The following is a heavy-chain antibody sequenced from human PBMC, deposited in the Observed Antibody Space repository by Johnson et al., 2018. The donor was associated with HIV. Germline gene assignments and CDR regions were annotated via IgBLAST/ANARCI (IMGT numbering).Heavy chain of an antibody. D-gene: IGHD6-19*01. CDR2: ISWNGGST. CDR3: AREPGYSSGPDAFDL. J-gene: IGHJ3*01. V-gene: IGHV3-9*01. CDR1: GFTFDDYA. Sequence: VQLVESGGGLVQPGRSLRLSCAASGFTFDDYAMHWVRQAPGKGLEWVSGISWNGGSTGYTDSVKGRFTISRDNAKNSLYLQMNSLRAEDTAVYYCAREPGYSSGPDAFDLWGQGTMVTVS.